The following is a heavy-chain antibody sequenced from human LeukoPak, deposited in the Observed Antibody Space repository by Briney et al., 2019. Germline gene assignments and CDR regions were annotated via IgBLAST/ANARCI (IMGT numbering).Heavy chain of an antibody. J-gene: IGHJ3*02. CDR3: AKHLTGNYYGAFDI. V-gene: IGHV3-23*01. Sequence: GGSLRLSCAASAFTFSSYDMSWVRQAPGKGLEWVSGITSNGGGTYYADSVKGRFTISRDNSKNTLFPQLNSLRAEDTAVYYCAKHLTGNYYGAFDIWGRGTMVTVSS. CDR2: ITSNGGGT. CDR1: AFTFSSYD. D-gene: IGHD1-26*01.